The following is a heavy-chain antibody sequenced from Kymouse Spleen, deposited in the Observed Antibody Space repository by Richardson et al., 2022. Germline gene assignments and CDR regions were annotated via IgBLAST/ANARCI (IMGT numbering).Heavy chain of an antibody. V-gene: IGHV3-48*02. CDR2: ISSSSSTI. CDR1: GFTFSSYS. Sequence: EVQLVESGGGLVQPGGSLRLSCAASGFTFSSYSMNWVRQAPGKGLEWVSYISSSSSTIYYADSVKGRFTISRDNAKNSLYLQMNSLRDEDTAVYYCARDEGATEYYYYGMDVWGQGTTVTVSS. D-gene: IGHD1-26*01. J-gene: IGHJ6*02. CDR3: ARDEGATEYYYYGMDV.